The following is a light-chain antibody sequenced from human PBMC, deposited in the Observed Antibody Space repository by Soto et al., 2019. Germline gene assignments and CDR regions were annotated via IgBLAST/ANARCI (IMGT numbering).Light chain of an antibody. CDR3: QQHSNWPLT. J-gene: IGKJ4*01. CDR2: DAC. Sequence: EIVLTQSPATLSFSPGERATLSCRASQRVSSYLPCYQQKPGQAPRLLIYDACNTATGIPARFSGSGSGTDFPLTISILEREDFAVYFCQQHSNWPLTFSGGTKVEIK. CDR1: QRVSSY. V-gene: IGKV3-11*01.